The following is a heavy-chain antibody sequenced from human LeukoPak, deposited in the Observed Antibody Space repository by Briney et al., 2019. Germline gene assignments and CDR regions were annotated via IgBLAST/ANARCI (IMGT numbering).Heavy chain of an antibody. CDR2: ISASGEST. J-gene: IGHJ4*02. Sequence: SGGSLRLSCAASGFTFSSCAMTWVCQAPGQGLEWVSTISASGESTYYADSVKGRFTISRDNSKNAVYLQMNSLRAEDTAVYNCAKKQRLREFDYWGQGTLVTVSS. CDR1: GFTFSSCA. D-gene: IGHD5-12*01. CDR3: AKKQRLREFDY. V-gene: IGHV3-23*01.